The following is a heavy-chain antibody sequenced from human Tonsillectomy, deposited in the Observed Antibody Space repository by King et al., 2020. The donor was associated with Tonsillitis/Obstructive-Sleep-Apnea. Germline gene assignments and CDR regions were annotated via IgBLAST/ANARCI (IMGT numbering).Heavy chain of an antibody. Sequence: VQLVESGGGLVKPGGSLRLSCAASGFTFSSSAMNWVRQAPGKGLEWVSSISGSSGSTYYADSVQGRFTISRDNSKNTLYLQMNSLRAEDTAVYYCEKDQCTSTSCYNWGQGALVTVSS. CDR2: ISGSSGST. J-gene: IGHJ4*02. CDR3: EKDQCTSTSCYN. V-gene: IGHV3-23*04. CDR1: GFTFSSSA. D-gene: IGHD2-2*02.